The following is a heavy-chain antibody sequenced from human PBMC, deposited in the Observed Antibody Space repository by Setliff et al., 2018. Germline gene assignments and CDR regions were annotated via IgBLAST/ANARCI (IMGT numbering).Heavy chain of an antibody. V-gene: IGHV1-18*01. J-gene: IGHJ6*02. CDR2: ISAYNGNT. Sequence: ASVKVSCKASGYTFTSYGISWVRQAPGQGLEWMGWISAYNGNTNYAQKLQGRVTMTTDTSTGTAYMELRSLRSDDTAVYYCARDYLGCSGGSCYENGMDVWGQGTTVTVSS. D-gene: IGHD2-15*01. CDR1: GYTFTSYG. CDR3: ARDYLGCSGGSCYENGMDV.